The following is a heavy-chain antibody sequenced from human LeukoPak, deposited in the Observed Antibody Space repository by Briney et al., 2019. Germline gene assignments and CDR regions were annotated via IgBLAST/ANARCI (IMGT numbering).Heavy chain of an antibody. Sequence: PGGSPRLYCAASGFTFSSYGMHWVRQAPGKGLEWVSYISSSGSTIYYADSVKGRFTISRANAKNSMYLQMNSLRAEDTAVYYCAELGITMIGGVWGKGTTVTISS. CDR3: AELGITMIGGV. D-gene: IGHD3-10*02. J-gene: IGHJ6*04. CDR1: GFTFSSYG. V-gene: IGHV3-48*04. CDR2: ISSSGSTI.